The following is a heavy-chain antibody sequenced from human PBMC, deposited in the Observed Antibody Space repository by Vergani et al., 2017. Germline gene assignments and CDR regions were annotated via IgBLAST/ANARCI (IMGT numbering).Heavy chain of an antibody. V-gene: IGHV3-30*02. CDR2: IRYDGSNK. D-gene: IGHD3-9*01. CDR3: AKMGLRYFDWLLGY. J-gene: IGHJ4*02. Sequence: VQLLESGGGLVQPGGSLRLSCAASGFTFSSYGMHWVRQAPGKGLEWVAFIRYDGSNKYYADSVKGRFTISRDNSKNTLYLQMNSLRAEDTAVYYCAKMGLRYFDWLLGYWGQGTLVTVSS. CDR1: GFTFSSYG.